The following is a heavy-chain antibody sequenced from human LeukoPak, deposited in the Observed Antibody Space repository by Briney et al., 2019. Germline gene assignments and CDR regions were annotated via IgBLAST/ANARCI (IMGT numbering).Heavy chain of an antibody. CDR1: GGSFSGYY. CDR2: INHSGST. Sequence: PSETLSLTCAVYGGSFSGYYWSWIRQPPGKGLEWIGEINHSGSTNYNPSLKSRVTISVDTSKNQFSLKLSSVTAADTAVYYCARRRIAAVGYYMDVWGKGTTVTVSS. D-gene: IGHD6-25*01. J-gene: IGHJ6*03. CDR3: ARRRIAAVGYYMDV. V-gene: IGHV4-34*01.